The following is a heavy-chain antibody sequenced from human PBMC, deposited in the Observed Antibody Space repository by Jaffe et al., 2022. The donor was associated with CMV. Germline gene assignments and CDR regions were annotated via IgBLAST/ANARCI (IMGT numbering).Heavy chain of an antibody. Sequence: QLQLQESGPGLVKPSETLSLTCTVSGGSISSSSYYWGWIRQPPGKGLEWIGSIYYSGSTYYNPSLKSRVTISVDTSKNQFSLKLSSVTAADTAVYYCASSRYSSSSDYWGQGTLVTVSS. D-gene: IGHD6-13*01. CDR3: ASSRYSSSSDY. CDR2: IYYSGST. CDR1: GGSISSSSYY. V-gene: IGHV4-39*01. J-gene: IGHJ4*02.